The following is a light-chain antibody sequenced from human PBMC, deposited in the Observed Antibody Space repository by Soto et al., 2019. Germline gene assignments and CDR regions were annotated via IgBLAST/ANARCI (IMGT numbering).Light chain of an antibody. CDR1: QGSSNY. J-gene: IGKJ1*01. Sequence: DIQMTQSASAMSASVGDRATITWRASQGSSNYLAWFQQKPGKVPERLIYATSSLQSGVPSRFSGSGSGPEFTLAIRSLQPEDSPTYYYLQHYTYPWTFGQRTKVQL. CDR3: LQHYTYPWT. CDR2: ATS. V-gene: IGKV1-17*03.